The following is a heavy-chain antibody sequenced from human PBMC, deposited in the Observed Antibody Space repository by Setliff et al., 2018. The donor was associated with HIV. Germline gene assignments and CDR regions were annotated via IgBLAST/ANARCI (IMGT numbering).Heavy chain of an antibody. CDR2: IKSTTDGGTI. Sequence: GGSLRLSCAASGFPFSNAWMNWVRQAPGKGLEWVGRIKSTTDGGTIDYAAPVRGRFTISRDDSRNTLYLQINSLKAEDTAVCYCTTKYSWGQGTLVTVSS. CDR3: TTKYS. CDR1: GFPFSNAW. V-gene: IGHV3-15*07. J-gene: IGHJ4*02.